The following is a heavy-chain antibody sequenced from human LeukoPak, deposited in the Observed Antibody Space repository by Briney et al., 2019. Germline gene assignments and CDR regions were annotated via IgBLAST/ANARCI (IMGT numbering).Heavy chain of an antibody. CDR2: ISASGGTT. CDR3: AKDPTRYYYDSSGYNEANFDY. J-gene: IGHJ4*02. CDR1: GFIFSSSW. D-gene: IGHD3-22*01. V-gene: IGHV3-23*01. Sequence: PGGSLRLSCAASGFIFSSSWMTWVRQAPGKGLEWVSSISASGGTTYHADSVKGRFTISRDNSKNTLYLQMNSLRAEDTAVYYCAKDPTRYYYDSSGYNEANFDYWGQGTLVTVSS.